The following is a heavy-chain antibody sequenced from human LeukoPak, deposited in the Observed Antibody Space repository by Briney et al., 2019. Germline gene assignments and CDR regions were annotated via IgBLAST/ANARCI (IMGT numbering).Heavy chain of an antibody. CDR3: ARATNDYRGYYFDY. CDR2: IYYSGST. Sequence: SETLSLTCTVSGGSISSYYWSWIRQPPGKGLEWIGYIYYSGSTNYNPSLKSRVTISVDTSKNQFSLKLSPVTAADTAVYYCARATNDYRGYYFDYWGQGTLVTVSS. D-gene: IGHD4-11*01. V-gene: IGHV4-59*01. J-gene: IGHJ4*02. CDR1: GGSISSYY.